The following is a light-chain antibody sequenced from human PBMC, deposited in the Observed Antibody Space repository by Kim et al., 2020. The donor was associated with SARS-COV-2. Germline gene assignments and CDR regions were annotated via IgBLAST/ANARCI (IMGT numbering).Light chain of an antibody. CDR2: GAT. CDR1: QSVSNSY. Sequence: EIVLTQSPGTLSLSPGERATLSCRASQSVSNSYLAWYQQKAGQAPRLLMYGATSRATGIPDRFSGSGSGTDFTLTISRLEPEDFAVYYCQQYGSSPPYTFGQGTKLEIK. J-gene: IGKJ2*01. V-gene: IGKV3-20*01. CDR3: QQYGSSPPYT.